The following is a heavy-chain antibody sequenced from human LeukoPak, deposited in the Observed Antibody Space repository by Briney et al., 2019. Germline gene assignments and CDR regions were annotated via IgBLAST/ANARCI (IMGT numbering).Heavy chain of an antibody. V-gene: IGHV3-9*01. D-gene: IGHD7-27*01. CDR1: GFTFDDYA. CDR2: ISWNSGSI. Sequence: GGSLRLSCAASGFTFDDYAMHWVRQAPGKGLEWVSGISWNSGSIGYADSVKGRFTISRDNAKNSLYLQMTSLRAEDTALYYGAKEKTARTYLTARDVWGQGPTVTVSS. CDR3: AKEKTARTYLTARDV. J-gene: IGHJ6*02.